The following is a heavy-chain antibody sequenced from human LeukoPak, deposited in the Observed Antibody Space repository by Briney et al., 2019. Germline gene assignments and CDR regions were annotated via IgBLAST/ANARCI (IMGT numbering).Heavy chain of an antibody. Sequence: SETLSLTCTVSGGSISSYYWSWIRQPPGKGLEWIGYIYYSGSTNYNPSLKSRVTISVDTSKNQFSLKLSSVTAADTAVYYCARRNYDFWSGYSGFDPWGQGTLVTVSS. CDR2: IYYSGST. CDR1: GGSISSYY. V-gene: IGHV4-59*08. D-gene: IGHD3-3*01. CDR3: ARRNYDFWSGYSGFDP. J-gene: IGHJ5*02.